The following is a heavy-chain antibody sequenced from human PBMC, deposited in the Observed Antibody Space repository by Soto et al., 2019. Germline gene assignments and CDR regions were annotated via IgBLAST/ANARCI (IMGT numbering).Heavy chain of an antibody. V-gene: IGHV3-64*01. CDR2: SSSHGDST. CDR1: GFTFSNYA. CDR3: ARRDGYNSDY. J-gene: IGHJ4*02. Sequence: EVQLVESGGGLVQPGGSLRLSCAASGFTFSNYAMHWVRQAPGKGLEYVSASSSHGDSTYYANSVKGRVTISRDNSKNTLYLQMGSLRTEDMAVYYCARRDGYNSDYWGQGTLVTVSS. D-gene: IGHD5-12*01.